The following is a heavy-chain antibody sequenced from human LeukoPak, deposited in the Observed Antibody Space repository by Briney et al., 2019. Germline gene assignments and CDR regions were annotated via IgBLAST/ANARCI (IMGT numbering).Heavy chain of an antibody. CDR1: GYSFTSYW. CDR2: IYPGDSDT. D-gene: IGHD3-22*01. V-gene: IGHV5-51*01. CDR3: ATYYGSSGYPSGVGGMDV. J-gene: IGHJ6*02. Sequence: GESLKISCKGSGYSFTSYWIGWVRQMPGKGLEWMGIIYPGDSDTRYSPSFQGQVTISADKSISTAYLQWSSLKASDTAMYYCATYYGSSGYPSGVGGMDVWGQGTTVTVSS.